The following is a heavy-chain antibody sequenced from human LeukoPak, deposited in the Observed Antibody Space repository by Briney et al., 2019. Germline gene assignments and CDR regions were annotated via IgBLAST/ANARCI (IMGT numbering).Heavy chain of an antibody. Sequence: GGSLRLSCAVSGSTVISNHMSWVRQAPGKALEWVSVIYNDGNTYYTDSVKGRFTISRDNSKNTVFLQMNSLRAEDTAMYYCARDREVVTARAQMDVWGKGTTVTVSS. D-gene: IGHD2-21*02. CDR3: ARDREVVTARAQMDV. CDR2: IYNDGNT. CDR1: GSTVISNH. V-gene: IGHV3-53*01. J-gene: IGHJ6*03.